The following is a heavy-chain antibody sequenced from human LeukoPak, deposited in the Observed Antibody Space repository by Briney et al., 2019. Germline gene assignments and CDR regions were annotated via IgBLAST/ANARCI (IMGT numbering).Heavy chain of an antibody. D-gene: IGHD3-16*02. CDR1: GFSFSTYA. Sequence: GSLRLSCAASGFSFSTYAMSWVRQAPGKGLEWVSGVNGNGGSTSYADSVKGRFTIFRDNSKNTVYLQMNSLRVEDTAVSYCAKSLYGGCDYWGQGTVVTVSS. V-gene: IGHV3-23*01. CDR2: VNGNGGST. CDR3: AKSLYGGCDY. J-gene: IGHJ4*02.